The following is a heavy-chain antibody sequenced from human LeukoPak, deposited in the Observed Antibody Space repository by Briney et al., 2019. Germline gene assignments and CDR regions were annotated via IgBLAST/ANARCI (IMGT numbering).Heavy chain of an antibody. J-gene: IGHJ4*02. Sequence: SETLSLTCAVSGYSISSGYYWGWIRQPPGKGLEWIGSIYHSGSTYYNPSLKSRVTISVDTSKNQFSPKLSSVTAADTAVYYCARHASSDGDFRVDCWGQGTLVTVSS. CDR3: ARHASSDGDFRVDC. CDR1: GYSISSGYY. V-gene: IGHV4-38-2*01. CDR2: IYHSGST. D-gene: IGHD4-17*01.